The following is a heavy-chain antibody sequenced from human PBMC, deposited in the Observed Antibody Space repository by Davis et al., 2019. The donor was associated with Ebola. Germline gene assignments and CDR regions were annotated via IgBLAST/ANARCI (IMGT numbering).Heavy chain of an antibody. CDR1: GGFVSSGGYS. CDR2: YYYTGST. J-gene: IGHJ6*02. V-gene: IGHV4-61*08. Sequence: MPSETLSLTCAVSGGFVSSGGYSWSWIRQPPGKGLEWIGYYYYTGSTYYNPSLKSRVTISIDTSKNQFSLKLRSVTAADTAVYFCASSGISHFFYYGLDVWGQGTTVTVSS. D-gene: IGHD3-3*02. CDR3: ASSGISHFFYYGLDV.